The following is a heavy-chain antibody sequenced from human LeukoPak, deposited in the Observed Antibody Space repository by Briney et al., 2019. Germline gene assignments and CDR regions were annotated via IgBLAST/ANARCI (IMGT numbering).Heavy chain of an antibody. CDR2: ISSSSSYI. V-gene: IGHV3-21*01. CDR3: ARDVVRIAARLLDY. Sequence: GGSLRLSCAASGFTFSSYSMNWVRQAPGKGLEWVSSISSSSSYIYYADSVKGRFTISRDNAKNSLYLQMNSLRAEDTAVYYRARDVVRIAARLLDYWGQGTLVTVSS. J-gene: IGHJ4*02. D-gene: IGHD6-6*01. CDR1: GFTFSSYS.